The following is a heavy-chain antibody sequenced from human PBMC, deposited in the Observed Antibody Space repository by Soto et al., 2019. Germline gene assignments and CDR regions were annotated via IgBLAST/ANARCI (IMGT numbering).Heavy chain of an antibody. CDR2: IYYSGST. J-gene: IGHJ5*02. V-gene: IGHV4-39*01. D-gene: IGHD3-3*01. CDR3: ARHWRTGYSTVFGVVMGWFDP. Sequence: PSETLSLTCTATGDSITSTDYYWGWIRQPPGKGLEWVASIYYSGSTYHNPSLKSRMTISVDTSKNQFSLKVTSVTAADTAVYYCARHWRTGYSTVFGVVMGWFDPWGQGTLVTVSS. CDR1: GDSITSTDYY.